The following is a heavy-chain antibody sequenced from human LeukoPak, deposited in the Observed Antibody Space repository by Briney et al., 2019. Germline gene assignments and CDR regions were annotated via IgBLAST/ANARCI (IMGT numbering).Heavy chain of an antibody. V-gene: IGHV3-21*06. CDR2: ISPRSSNI. CDR3: ARDRPSLRYFDY. Sequence: KPGGSLRLSCAASGFTFSSYAMNWVRQAPGKGLQWVASISPRSSNIYYSDSVKGRFTISRDNANISLYLRMNNLRDEDTAVYYCARDRPSLRYFDYWGQGTLVTVSS. D-gene: IGHD3-9*01. J-gene: IGHJ4*02. CDR1: GFTFSSYA.